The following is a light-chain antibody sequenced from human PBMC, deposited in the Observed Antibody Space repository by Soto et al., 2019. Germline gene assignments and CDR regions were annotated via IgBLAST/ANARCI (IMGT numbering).Light chain of an antibody. CDR3: VSYTTSASYV. J-gene: IGLJ1*01. V-gene: IGLV2-14*01. CDR1: SSDVGNYIF. Sequence: QSALTQPASVSGSPGQSITISCTGSSSDVGNYIFVSWYRQHPGKAPKLMIYDINNRPSGVSNRFSGSKSGNTASLTISGLQPEDDADYYCVSYTTSASYVFGTGTKLTVL. CDR2: DIN.